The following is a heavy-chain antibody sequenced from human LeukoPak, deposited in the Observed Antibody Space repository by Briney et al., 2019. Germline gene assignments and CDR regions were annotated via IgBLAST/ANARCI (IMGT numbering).Heavy chain of an antibody. CDR3: TRGSYGDYEY. J-gene: IGHJ4*02. CDR1: RFTFSSYT. CDR2: IDPSSTYI. Sequence: GGSLRLSCSASRFTFSSYTMNWVRQAPGKGLEWVSSIDPSSTYIYYADSVKGRFTISRDNAQNSLYLQMNSLRAEDTAAYYCTRGSYGDYEYWGQGTLVTVSS. V-gene: IGHV3-21*01. D-gene: IGHD4-17*01.